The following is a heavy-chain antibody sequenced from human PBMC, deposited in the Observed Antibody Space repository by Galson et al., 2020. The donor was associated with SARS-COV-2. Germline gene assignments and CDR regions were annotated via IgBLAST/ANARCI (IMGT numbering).Heavy chain of an antibody. D-gene: IGHD6-13*01. Sequence: ASVQVSYKASGYTFTSYYMHWVRQAPGQGLEWMGIINPSGGSTSYAQKFQGRVTMTRDTSTSTVYMELSSLRSEDTAVYYCAREVIAAAGPIYYYYGMDVWCQGTTVTVSS. V-gene: IGHV1-46*01. CDR2: INPSGGST. CDR1: GYTFTSYY. J-gene: IGHJ6*02. CDR3: AREVIAAAGPIYYYYGMDV.